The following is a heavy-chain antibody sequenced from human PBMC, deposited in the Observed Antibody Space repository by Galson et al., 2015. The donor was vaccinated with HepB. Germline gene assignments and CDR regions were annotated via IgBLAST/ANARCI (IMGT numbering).Heavy chain of an antibody. V-gene: IGHV1-24*01. D-gene: IGHD1-20*01. CDR1: GYTLTELS. CDR2: FDPEDGET. CDR3: ATDGGFITGTEQSSINQYGMDV. Sequence: SVKVSCKVSGYTLTELSMHWVRQAPGKGLEWMGGFDPEDGETIYAQKFQGRVTMTEDTSTDTAYMELSSLRSEDTAVYYCATDGGFITGTEQSSINQYGMDVWGQGTTVTVSS. J-gene: IGHJ6*02.